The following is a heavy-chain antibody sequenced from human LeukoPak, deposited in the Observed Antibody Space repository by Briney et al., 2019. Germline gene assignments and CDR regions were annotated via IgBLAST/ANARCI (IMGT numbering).Heavy chain of an antibody. V-gene: IGHV3-53*01. CDR3: HGWFDP. CDR1: GFTVSTNF. J-gene: IGHJ5*02. CDR2: IYSDDRT. Sequence: PGGSLRLSCAASGFTVSTNFMTWVRQAPGKGLEWVSVIYSDDRTYYADSVKGRFTISRDHSKNTLYLQMNSLRAEDTAVYYCHGWFDPWGQGTLVTVSS.